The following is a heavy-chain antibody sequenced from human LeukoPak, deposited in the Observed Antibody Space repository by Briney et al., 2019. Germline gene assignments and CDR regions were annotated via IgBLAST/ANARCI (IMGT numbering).Heavy chain of an antibody. CDR3: ARTTEDCSSTSCYQYWFDP. D-gene: IGHD2-2*01. CDR1: GFTFSDYY. Sequence: GSLRLSCAASGFTFSDYYMSWIRQPPGKGLEWIGSIYYSGSTYYNPSLKSRVTISVDTSKNQFSLKLSSVTAADTAVYYCARTTEDCSSTSCYQYWFDPWGQGTLVTVSS. CDR2: IYYSGST. J-gene: IGHJ5*02. V-gene: IGHV4-38-2*01.